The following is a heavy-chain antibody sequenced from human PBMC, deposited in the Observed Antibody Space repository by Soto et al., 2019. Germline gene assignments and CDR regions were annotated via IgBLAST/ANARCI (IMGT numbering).Heavy chain of an antibody. J-gene: IGHJ6*02. CDR2: ISWNSGSI. V-gene: IGHV3-9*01. CDR3: AKDMSGYYYYGMDV. CDR1: GFTFDDYA. Sequence: EVQLVESGGGLVQPGRSLRLSCAASGFTFDDYAMHWVRQAPGKGLEWVSGISWNSGSIGYADSVKGRFTISRDNAKNSLYLQMNSLRAEDTALYYCAKDMSGYYYYGMDVWGQGTTFTVSS.